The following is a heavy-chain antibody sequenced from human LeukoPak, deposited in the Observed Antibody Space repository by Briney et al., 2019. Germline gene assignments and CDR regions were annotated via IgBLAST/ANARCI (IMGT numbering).Heavy chain of an antibody. Sequence: GASVKVSCKASGYTFTSYGISWVRQAPGQGLEWMGWISAYNGNTNYAQKLQGRVTMTTDTSTSTAYMELRSLRSDDTAVYCCARDADWQQLSPRIDYWGQGTLVTVSS. CDR3: ARDADWQQLSPRIDY. J-gene: IGHJ4*02. CDR1: GYTFTSYG. D-gene: IGHD6-13*01. V-gene: IGHV1-18*01. CDR2: ISAYNGNT.